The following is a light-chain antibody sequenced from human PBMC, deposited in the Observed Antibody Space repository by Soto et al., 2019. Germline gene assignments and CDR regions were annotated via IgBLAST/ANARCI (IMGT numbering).Light chain of an antibody. CDR2: DAS. CDR3: QHRSTWPLT. J-gene: IGKJ4*01. CDR1: QSVSSY. Sequence: EIVLTQSPATLSLSPGERATLSCRATQSVSSYLAWYQHKPGQAPRLLIYDASNRATGIPARFIGSGSGTDFTLTISSLEPEDFAVYYCQHRSTWPLTFGGGTKVEIK. V-gene: IGKV3-11*01.